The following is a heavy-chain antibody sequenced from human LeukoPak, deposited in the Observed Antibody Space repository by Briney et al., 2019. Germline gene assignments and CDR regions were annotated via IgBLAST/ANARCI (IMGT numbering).Heavy chain of an antibody. Sequence: GGSLRLSCAASGFTVSSNYMSWVRQAPGKGLEWVSVNYSGGSTYYADSVKGRFTISRDNSKNTLYLQMNSLRAEDTAVYYCARDLPPYYFDYWGQGTLVTVSS. CDR3: ARDLPPYYFDY. CDR1: GFTVSSNY. V-gene: IGHV3-66*01. CDR2: NYSGGST. J-gene: IGHJ4*02.